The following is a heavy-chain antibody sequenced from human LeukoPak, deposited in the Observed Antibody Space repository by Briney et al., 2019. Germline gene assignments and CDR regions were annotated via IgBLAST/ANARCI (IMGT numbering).Heavy chain of an antibody. J-gene: IGHJ3*02. CDR2: IYNSGST. CDR3: AREDYCSGGSCYRVRAFSI. V-gene: IGHV4-59*01. D-gene: IGHD2-15*01. CDR1: GGSISSYL. Sequence: SETLSLTCSVSGGSISSYLWNWIRQPPGKGLEWIGNIYNSGSTYYNPSLKSRVTMSVDPSKNQFSLKLNSVTAADTAVYYRAREDYCSGGSCYRVRAFSIWGQGTMVTVSS.